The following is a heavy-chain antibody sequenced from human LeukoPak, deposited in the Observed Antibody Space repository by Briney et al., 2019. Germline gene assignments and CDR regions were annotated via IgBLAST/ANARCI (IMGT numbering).Heavy chain of an antibody. Sequence: SETLSLTCAVYGGSFSGYYWSWIRQPPGKGLEWIGEINHSGSTNYNPSLKSRVTISVDTSKNQFSLKLSSVTAADTAVYYCARAYYGSGSFVGYYYYYYMDVWGKGTTVTISS. J-gene: IGHJ6*03. V-gene: IGHV4-34*01. CDR1: GGSFSGYY. CDR3: ARAYYGSGSFVGYYYYYYMDV. D-gene: IGHD3-10*01. CDR2: INHSGST.